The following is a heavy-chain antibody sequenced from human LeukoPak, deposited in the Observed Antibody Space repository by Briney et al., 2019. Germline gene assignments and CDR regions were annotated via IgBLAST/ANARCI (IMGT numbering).Heavy chain of an antibody. J-gene: IGHJ6*03. Sequence: SETLSLTCAVYGGSFSGYYWSWIRQPPGKGLEWIGEINHSGSTNYNPSLKSRVTISVDTSKNQFSLKLSSVTAADTAVYYCARLYSSSWYSYYYYYMDVWGKGTTVTISS. CDR1: GGSFSGYY. CDR3: ARLYSSSWYSYYYYYMDV. D-gene: IGHD6-13*01. V-gene: IGHV4-34*01. CDR2: INHSGST.